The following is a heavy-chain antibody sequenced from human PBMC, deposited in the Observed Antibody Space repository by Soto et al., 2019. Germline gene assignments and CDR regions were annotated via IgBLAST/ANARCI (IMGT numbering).Heavy chain of an antibody. CDR1: GFTFSSYS. CDR2: ISSSSSTI. CDR3: ARDRRDYYYYYGMDV. J-gene: IGHJ6*02. D-gene: IGHD3-10*01. Sequence: GGSLRLSCAASGFTFSSYSMNWVRQAPGKGLEWVSYISSSSSTIYYADSVKGRFTISRDNAKNSLYLQMNSLRDEDTAVYYCARDRRDYYYYYGMDVWGQGTTVTVSS. V-gene: IGHV3-48*02.